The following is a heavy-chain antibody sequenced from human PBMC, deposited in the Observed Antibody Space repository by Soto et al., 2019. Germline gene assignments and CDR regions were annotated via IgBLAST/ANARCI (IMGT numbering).Heavy chain of an antibody. CDR3: VRHMGVARTRGFDY. J-gene: IGHJ4*01. CDR2: MYYSGST. V-gene: IGHV4-59*01. D-gene: IGHD2-21*01. Sequence: SETLSLTCTVSGGSISSYYWSWIRQPPGKGLEWIGYMYYSGSTNYNPSLKSRATISLDKSNNRFSLKLQSVTAADTAVYYCVRHMGVARTRGFDYWGHGTLVTVSS. CDR1: GGSISSYY.